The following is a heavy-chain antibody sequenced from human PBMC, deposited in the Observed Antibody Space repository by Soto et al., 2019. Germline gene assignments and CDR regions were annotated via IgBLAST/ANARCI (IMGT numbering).Heavy chain of an antibody. D-gene: IGHD1-26*01. Sequence: GGSLRLSCAGSGFTFSTYPMTWVRQAPGKGLEWVSSIHGSGETTYYAESVKGRFIISRDNSKNTLYLQMDSLGVDDTAVYFCARRSSGSSYAAFDVWGQGTMVTVAS. CDR2: IHGSGETT. CDR1: GFTFSTYP. J-gene: IGHJ3*01. CDR3: ARRSSGSSYAAFDV. V-gene: IGHV3-23*01.